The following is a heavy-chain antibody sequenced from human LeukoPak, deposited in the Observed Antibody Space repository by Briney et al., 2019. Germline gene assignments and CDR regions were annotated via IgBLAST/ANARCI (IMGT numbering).Heavy chain of an antibody. D-gene: IGHD2-15*01. CDR1: GRPISSRSYY. CDR2: IFYRSSN. Sequence: PSETVSLTCTLSGRPISSRSYYWVRVRQPSGKGLEWIGNIFYRSSNYYNPSLKSRVTISVDMSKNQFSLKRSSVTAADTAVYYCARRQGSSCYIDYWGQGTLVTVSS. CDR3: ARRQGSSCYIDY. V-gene: IGHV4-39*01. J-gene: IGHJ4*02.